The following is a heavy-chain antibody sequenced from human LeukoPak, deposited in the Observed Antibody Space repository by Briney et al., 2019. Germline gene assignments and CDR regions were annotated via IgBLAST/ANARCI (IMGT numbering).Heavy chain of an antibody. V-gene: IGHV3-30*18. Sequence: GGSLRLSCAASGFTFSSYGMHWVRQAPGKGLEWVAVISYDGSNKYYADSVKGRFTISRDNSKNTLYLQMNSLRAEDTAAYYCAKDHEWRGYYGSAYYFDYWGQGTLVTVSS. CDR3: AKDHEWRGYYGSAYYFDY. CDR2: ISYDGSNK. CDR1: GFTFSSYG. D-gene: IGHD3-10*01. J-gene: IGHJ4*02.